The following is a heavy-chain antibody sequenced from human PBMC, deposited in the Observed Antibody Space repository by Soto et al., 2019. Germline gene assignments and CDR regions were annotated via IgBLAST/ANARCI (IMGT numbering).Heavy chain of an antibody. V-gene: IGHV4-59*01. CDR3: ARRDYGDKFFDS. CDR1: GASINNVF. D-gene: IGHD4-17*01. Sequence: SETLSLTCNVSGASINNVFWTWIRQPPGKGLEWIGYMDSTGTTFNNPFLKSRVTISIDKSKKQFSLNLRSVTAADTAVYYCARRDYGDKFFDSWGQGTLVTVS. J-gene: IGHJ4*02. CDR2: MDSTGTT.